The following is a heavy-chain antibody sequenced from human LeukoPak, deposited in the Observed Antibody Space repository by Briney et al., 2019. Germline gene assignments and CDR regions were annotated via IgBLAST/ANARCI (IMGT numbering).Heavy chain of an antibody. V-gene: IGHV1-46*01. CDR1: GYTFTSYY. Sequence: ASVKVSCKASGYTFTSYYMHWVRQAPGQGLEWMGIINPSGGSTSYAQKFQGRVTMTRDTSKNQFSLKLSSVTAADTAVYYCARGRPRRRIAAAGSITQLRFDPWGQGTLVTVSS. CDR3: ARGRPRRRIAAAGSITQLRFDP. D-gene: IGHD6-13*01. CDR2: INPSGGST. J-gene: IGHJ5*02.